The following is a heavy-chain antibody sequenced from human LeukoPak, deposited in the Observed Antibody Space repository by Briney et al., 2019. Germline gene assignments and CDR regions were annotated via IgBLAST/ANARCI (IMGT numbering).Heavy chain of an antibody. Sequence: PGGSLRLSCAASGLTFSSYAMSWVRQAPGKGLEWVSAISGSGGSTYYADSVKGRFTISRDNSKNTLYLQMNSLRAEDTAVYYCAKGYVTMVRGAIDYWGQGTLVTVSS. V-gene: IGHV3-23*01. J-gene: IGHJ4*02. CDR3: AKGYVTMVRGAIDY. CDR2: ISGSGGST. CDR1: GLTFSSYA. D-gene: IGHD3-10*01.